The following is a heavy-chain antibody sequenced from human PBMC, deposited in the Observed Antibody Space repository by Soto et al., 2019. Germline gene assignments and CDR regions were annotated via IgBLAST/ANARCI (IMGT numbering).Heavy chain of an antibody. CDR2: IIPIFGTA. CDR3: ARDPLDTAMVSYYYYGMDV. V-gene: IGHV1-69*13. D-gene: IGHD5-18*01. J-gene: IGHJ6*02. CDR1: GGTFSSYA. Sequence: SVKVSCKASGGTFSSYAISWVRQAPGQGLEWMGGIIPIFGTANYAQKFQGRVTITADESTSTAYMELSSLRSEDTAVYYCARDPLDTAMVSYYYYGMDVWGQGTTVTVSS.